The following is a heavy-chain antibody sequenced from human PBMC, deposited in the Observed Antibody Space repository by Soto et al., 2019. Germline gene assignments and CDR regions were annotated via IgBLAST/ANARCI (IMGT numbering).Heavy chain of an antibody. CDR1: GFTFSSYA. J-gene: IGHJ6*02. CDR2: ISYDGSNK. V-gene: IGHV3-30-3*01. Sequence: GGSLRLSCAASGFTFSSYAMHWVRQAPGKGLEWVAVISYDGSNKYYADSVKGRFTISRDNSKNTLYLQMNSLRAEDTAVYYCAIDVRGEYYYYYYGMDVWGQGTTVTVTS. CDR3: AIDVRGEYYYYYYGMDV. D-gene: IGHD2-21*01.